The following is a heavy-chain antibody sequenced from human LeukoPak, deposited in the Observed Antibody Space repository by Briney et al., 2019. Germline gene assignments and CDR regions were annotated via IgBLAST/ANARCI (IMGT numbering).Heavy chain of an antibody. Sequence: GGSLRLSCAASGFTFSSYGMSWVRQAPGKGLEWVSAISGSGGSTYYADSVKGRFTISRDNSKNMLYLEVISLTADDTAVYYCAKDDAWLRFGEWSQGTLVTVSS. CDR3: AKDDAWLRFGE. V-gene: IGHV3-23*01. J-gene: IGHJ4*02. D-gene: IGHD3-10*01. CDR1: GFTFSSYG. CDR2: ISGSGGST.